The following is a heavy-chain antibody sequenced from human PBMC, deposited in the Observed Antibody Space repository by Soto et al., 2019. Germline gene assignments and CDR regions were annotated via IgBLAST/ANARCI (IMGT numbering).Heavy chain of an antibody. CDR2: IIPIFGTA. D-gene: IGHD2-15*01. Sequence: QVQLVQSGAEVKKPGSSVKVSCKASGGTFSSYAISWVRQAPGQGLEWMGGIIPIFGTANYAQKFQGRVMSTADESTSTAYMELSSLRSEDTAVYYCGRESRYCSGGSCYFLPGIDYWGQGTLVTVSS. V-gene: IGHV1-69*12. CDR3: GRESRYCSGGSCYFLPGIDY. J-gene: IGHJ4*02. CDR1: GGTFSSYA.